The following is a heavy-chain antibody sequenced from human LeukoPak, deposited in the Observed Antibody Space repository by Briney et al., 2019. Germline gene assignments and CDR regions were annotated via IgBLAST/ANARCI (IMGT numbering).Heavy chain of an antibody. D-gene: IGHD2-15*01. CDR2: ISAYNGNT. Sequence: ASVKVSCKASGYTFTSYGISWVRQAPGQGLEWMGWISAYNGNTNYAQKLQGRVTMTTDTSTSTAYMELRSLRSDDTAVYYCARDALSWFGATTYNWFDPWGQGTLVTVSS. CDR3: ARDALSWFGATTYNWFDP. CDR1: GYTFTSYG. J-gene: IGHJ5*02. V-gene: IGHV1-18*01.